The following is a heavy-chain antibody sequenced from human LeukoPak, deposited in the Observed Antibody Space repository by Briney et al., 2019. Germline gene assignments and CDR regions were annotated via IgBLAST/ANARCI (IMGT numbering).Heavy chain of an antibody. CDR1: GGSISNSSYY. V-gene: IGHV4-39*01. CDR2: MYYSGSS. J-gene: IGHJ5*02. D-gene: IGHD5-12*01. CDR3: ARQYSGYLRNWFDP. Sequence: SETLSLTCNVSGGSISNSSYYWGWIRQPPGKGLEWIGSMYYSGSSYYNPSLKSRVTISVDTSKNQFSLKLSSVTAADTAVYYCARQYSGYLRNWFDPWGQGTLVTVSS.